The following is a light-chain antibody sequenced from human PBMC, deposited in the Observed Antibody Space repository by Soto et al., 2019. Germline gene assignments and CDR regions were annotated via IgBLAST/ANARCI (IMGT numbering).Light chain of an antibody. CDR1: QSVSSN. CDR3: QQYDIRPRT. V-gene: IGKV3-15*01. J-gene: IGKJ1*01. CDR2: GAS. Sequence: EIVLTQSPGTLSLSPGERATLSCRASQSVSSNFLAWYQQKPGQAPRLLIYGASTRATGIPARFSGSGSGTEFSLTISSLQSEDFAVYYCQQYDIRPRTFGQGTKVDI.